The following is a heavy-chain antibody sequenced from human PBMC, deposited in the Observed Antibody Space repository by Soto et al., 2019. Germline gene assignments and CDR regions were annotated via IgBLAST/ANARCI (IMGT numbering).Heavy chain of an antibody. CDR3: ARVPGYSHSTNWFDP. Sequence: SETLSLTCTVSGGSISSSSYYWGWIRQPPGKGLEWIGSVYYSGSTYYNPSLKSRVTISVDTSKNQFSLKLSSVTAADTAVYYCARVPGYSHSTNWFDPWGQGTLVTVPQ. CDR1: GGSISSSSYY. CDR2: VYYSGST. V-gene: IGHV4-39*01. D-gene: IGHD5-18*01. J-gene: IGHJ5*02.